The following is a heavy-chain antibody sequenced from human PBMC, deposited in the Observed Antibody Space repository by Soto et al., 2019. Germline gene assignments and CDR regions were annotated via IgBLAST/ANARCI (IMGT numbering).Heavy chain of an antibody. D-gene: IGHD6-6*01. J-gene: IGHJ5*02. V-gene: IGHV3-48*01. CDR1: GFTFSSYS. Sequence: GGSLRLSCAASGFTFSSYSMNWIRQAPGKGLEWVSHISSSSDTIYYADSVKGRFTISRDNVKNSLFLQMNSLRAEDTAVYYCAGDAYGSSSESWFDPWGQGTLVTVSS. CDR2: ISSSSDTI. CDR3: AGDAYGSSSESWFDP.